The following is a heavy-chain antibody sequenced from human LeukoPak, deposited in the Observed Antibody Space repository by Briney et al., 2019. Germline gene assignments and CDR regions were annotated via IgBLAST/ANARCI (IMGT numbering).Heavy chain of an antibody. CDR1: GYSISSSYY. V-gene: IGHV4-61*01. D-gene: IGHD4-17*01. J-gene: IGHJ3*02. Sequence: PSETLSLTCTVSGYSISSSYYWSWIRQPPGKGLEWIGYIYYSGSTNYNPSLKSRVTISVDTSKNQFSLKLSSVTAADTAVYYCARDMGLRPHAFDIRGQGTMVTVSS. CDR2: IYYSGST. CDR3: ARDMGLRPHAFDI.